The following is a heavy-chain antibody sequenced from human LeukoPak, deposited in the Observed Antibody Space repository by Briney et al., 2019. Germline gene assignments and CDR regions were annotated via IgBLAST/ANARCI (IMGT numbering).Heavy chain of an antibody. CDR2: IWYDGSNK. CDR1: GFTFSSYG. Sequence: GGSLRLSCAASGFTFSSYGMHWVREAPGKGLEWVAVIWYDGSNKYYADSVKGRFTISRDNSKNTLYLQMNSLRAEDTAVYYCARADCGGDCYLYYWGQGTLVTVSS. CDR3: ARADCGGDCYLYY. V-gene: IGHV3-33*01. J-gene: IGHJ4*02. D-gene: IGHD2-21*02.